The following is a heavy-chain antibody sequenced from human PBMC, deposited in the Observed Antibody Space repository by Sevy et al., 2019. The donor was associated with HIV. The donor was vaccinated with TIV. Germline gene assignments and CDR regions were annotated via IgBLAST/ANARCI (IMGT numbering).Heavy chain of an antibody. CDR3: ARTLRGDFDSSASAFDI. J-gene: IGHJ3*02. D-gene: IGHD3-22*01. CDR1: GYSISSGYY. CDR2: IYHSAST. Sequence: SETLSLTCDVSGYSISSGYYGGWIRQPPGKGLEWIGSIYHSASTYYNPSLKRRVTISVDTSKNQFSLKLRSVTAADTAVYYCARTLRGDFDSSASAFDIWGQGTMVTVSS. V-gene: IGHV4-38-2*01.